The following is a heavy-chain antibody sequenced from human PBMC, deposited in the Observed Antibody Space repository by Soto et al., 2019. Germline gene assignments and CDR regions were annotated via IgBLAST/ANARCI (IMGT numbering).Heavy chain of an antibody. CDR2: IIPFHGVT. CDR1: GGTFSPYT. J-gene: IGHJ4*02. D-gene: IGHD3-10*01. V-gene: IGHV1-69*08. CDR3: TRDWEITVSTWSFGGF. Sequence: QVQLVQSGAEVKKPGSSVKVSCKASGGTFSPYTINWVRQAPGQGLEWMGRIIPFHGVTNYAQKFQARVTMTAHNSTSTAYMALSGLRFEDTAMYYCTRDWEITVSTWSFGGFWGRGTLVTVSS.